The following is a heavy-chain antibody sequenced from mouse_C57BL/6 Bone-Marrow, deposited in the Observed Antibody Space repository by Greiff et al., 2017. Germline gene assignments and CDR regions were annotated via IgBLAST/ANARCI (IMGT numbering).Heavy chain of an antibody. D-gene: IGHD1-1*01. J-gene: IGHJ1*03. CDR1: GFTFSSYA. Sequence: EVKLMESGGGLVKPGGSLKLSCAASGFTFSSYAMSWVRQTPEKRLEWVATISDGGSYTYYPDNVKGRFTISRDKAKNNLYLQMSHLKSEDTAMYYCARGEYYGSSYWYFDVWGTGTTVTVSS. CDR2: ISDGGSYT. CDR3: ARGEYYGSSYWYFDV. V-gene: IGHV5-4*03.